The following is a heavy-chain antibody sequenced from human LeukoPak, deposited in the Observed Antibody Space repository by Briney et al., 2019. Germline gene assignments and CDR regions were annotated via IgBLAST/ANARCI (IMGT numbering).Heavy chain of an antibody. V-gene: IGHV3-48*03. D-gene: IGHD3-3*01. Sequence: PGGPLRLSCAASGFTFSSYEMNWVRQAPGKGLEWVSYISSSGSTIYYADSVKGRFTISRDNAKNSLYLQMNSLRAEDTAVYYCARERPNRITIFGPTDYWGQGTLVTASS. CDR1: GFTFSSYE. CDR3: ARERPNRITIFGPTDY. J-gene: IGHJ4*02. CDR2: ISSSGSTI.